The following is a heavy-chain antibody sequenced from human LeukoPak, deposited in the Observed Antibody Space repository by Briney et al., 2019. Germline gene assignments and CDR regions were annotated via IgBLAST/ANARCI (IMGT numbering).Heavy chain of an antibody. V-gene: IGHV3-30*03. CDR2: ISYHGNNE. D-gene: IGHD3-22*01. CDR3: ARCPESSGYYYELDS. Sequence: PGGSLRLSCAASGFTFSLYGMHWVRQAPGKGLEWVAVISYHGNNEYCADSVKGRFTISRDNSKNTLYLQMNSLTADDTAVYYCARCPESSGYYYELDSWGQGTLVTVSS. J-gene: IGHJ4*02. CDR1: GFTFSLYG.